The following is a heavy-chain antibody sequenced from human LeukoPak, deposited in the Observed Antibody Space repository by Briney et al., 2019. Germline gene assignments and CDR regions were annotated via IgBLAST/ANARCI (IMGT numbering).Heavy chain of an antibody. CDR1: GGSFSGYY. CDR3: AINYYDTTGYFYADYFDY. J-gene: IGHJ4*02. V-gene: IGHV4-34*01. Sequence: SETLSLTCAVYGGSFSGYYWTWIRQPPGKGLEWIGEFNHSGRTNYNPSLKSRVTISAGTSKSQFSLKLSSVTAADTAVYYCAINYYDTTGYFYADYFDYWGQGTLVTVSS. D-gene: IGHD3-22*01. CDR2: FNHSGRT.